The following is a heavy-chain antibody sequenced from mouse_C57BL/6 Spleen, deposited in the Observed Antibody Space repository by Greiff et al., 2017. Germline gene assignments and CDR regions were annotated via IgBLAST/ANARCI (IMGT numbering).Heavy chain of an antibody. D-gene: IGHD2-3*01. CDR1: GFTFSSYA. J-gene: IGHJ4*01. CDR3: WIYDGYYKAMDY. Sequence: EVKLVESGGGLVKPGGSLKLSCAASGFTFSSYAMSWVRQTPDKRLEWVATISDGGSYTYYPDNVKGRFTISRDNAKNNLYLQMSHLKSEDTAMDYCWIYDGYYKAMDYWGQGTSVTVSS. V-gene: IGHV5-4*03. CDR2: ISDGGSYT.